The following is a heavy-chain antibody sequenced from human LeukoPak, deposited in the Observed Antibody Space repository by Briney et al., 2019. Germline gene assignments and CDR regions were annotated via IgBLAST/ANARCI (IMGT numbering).Heavy chain of an antibody. V-gene: IGHV3-30-3*01. J-gene: IGHJ4*02. Sequence: GGSLRPSCAASGFTFSSYAMHWVRQAPGKGLEWVAVISYDGSNKYYADSVKGRFTISRDNSKNTLYLQMNSLRAEDTAVYYCASMGMVYDYWGQGTLVTVSS. D-gene: IGHD7-27*01. CDR2: ISYDGSNK. CDR3: ASMGMVYDY. CDR1: GFTFSSYA.